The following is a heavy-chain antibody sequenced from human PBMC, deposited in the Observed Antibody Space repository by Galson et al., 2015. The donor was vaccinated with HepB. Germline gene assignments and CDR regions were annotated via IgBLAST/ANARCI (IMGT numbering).Heavy chain of an antibody. Sequence: SLRLSCAASGFTFSNYGIHWVRQAPGKGLEWVALISYDGSDKLYADSVKGRFTISRDNSKNTLYLQMNSLRVEDTAVYYCAKDPGYSSGQFDPWGQGTLVTVSS. CDR3: AKDPGYSSGQFDP. CDR2: ISYDGSDK. CDR1: GFTFSNYG. J-gene: IGHJ5*02. V-gene: IGHV3-30*18. D-gene: IGHD6-19*01.